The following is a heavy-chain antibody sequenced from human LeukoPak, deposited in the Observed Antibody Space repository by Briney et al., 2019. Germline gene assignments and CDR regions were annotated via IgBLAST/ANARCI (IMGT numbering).Heavy chain of an antibody. D-gene: IGHD3/OR15-3a*01. CDR1: GVPIKTNK. V-gene: IGHV4-59*01. Sequence: SETLSLTCTVSGVPIKTNKWSWIRQFPGKGLEWIGLIHDTESTIYNPSLKSRAFISVDTSKTQLSLKLTSVTAADTAVYYCARDSGLARHVNYYWGQGTLVTVSS. J-gene: IGHJ4*02. CDR2: IHDTEST. CDR3: ARDSGLARHVNYY.